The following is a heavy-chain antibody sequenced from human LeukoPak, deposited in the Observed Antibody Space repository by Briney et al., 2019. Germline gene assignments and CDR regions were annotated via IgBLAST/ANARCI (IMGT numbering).Heavy chain of an antibody. CDR3: ASQDYGGNDAFDI. D-gene: IGHD4-23*01. Sequence: PGGSLRLSCAASGFTFSSYSMNWVRQAPGKGLEWVSYISSSGSTIYYADSVKGRFTISRDNAKNSLYLQMNSLRAEDTAVYYCASQDYGGNDAFDIWGQGTMVTVSS. CDR1: GFTFSSYS. V-gene: IGHV3-48*04. J-gene: IGHJ3*02. CDR2: ISSSGSTI.